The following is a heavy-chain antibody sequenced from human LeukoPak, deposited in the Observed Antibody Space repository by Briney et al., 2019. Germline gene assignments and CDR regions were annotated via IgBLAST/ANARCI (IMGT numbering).Heavy chain of an antibody. CDR2: INPNSGDT. CDR3: ARVSYDSSGLDYYGMDV. D-gene: IGHD3-22*01. CDR1: EYTFTGYY. J-gene: IGHJ6*02. V-gene: IGHV1-2*02. Sequence: ASVKVSCKASEYTFTGYYMHWVRHAPGQGLEWMGWINPNSGDTNYAQKFQCRVTMTRDTSISTAYMELSRLRSDHTAVYYCARVSYDSSGLDYYGMDVWGQGTTVTVAS.